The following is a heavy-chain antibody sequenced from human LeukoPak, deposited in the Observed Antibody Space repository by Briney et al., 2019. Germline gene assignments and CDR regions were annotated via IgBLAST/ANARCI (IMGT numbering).Heavy chain of an antibody. D-gene: IGHD4-23*01. CDR1: GGSIRNFY. V-gene: IGHV4-59*01. Sequence: SETLSLTCTVSGGSIRNFYWSWIRQTPGKGLEWIGYVYNSGTNYNPSLKSRVTISMDTSKNQFSLNLNSVTAADTAVYYCARDYGGKFDCWGQGTLVAVSS. CDR2: VYNSGT. J-gene: IGHJ4*02. CDR3: ARDYGGKFDC.